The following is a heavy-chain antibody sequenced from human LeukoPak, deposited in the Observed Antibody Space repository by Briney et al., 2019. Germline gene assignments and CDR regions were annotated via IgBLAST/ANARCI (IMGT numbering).Heavy chain of an antibody. CDR1: GGSISSGGYY. CDR2: IYYSGST. V-gene: IGHV4-31*03. J-gene: IGHJ3*02. CDR3: ARATTVVTEDAFGI. D-gene: IGHD4-23*01. Sequence: PSQTLSLTCTVSGGSISSGGYYWSWIRQHPGKGLEWIGYIYYSGSTYYNPSLKSRVTISVDTSKNQFSLKLSSVTAADTAVYYCARATTVVTEDAFGIWGQGTMVTVSS.